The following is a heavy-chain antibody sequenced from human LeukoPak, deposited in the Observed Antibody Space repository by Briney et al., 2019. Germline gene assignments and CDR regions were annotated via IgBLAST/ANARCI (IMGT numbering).Heavy chain of an antibody. CDR3: AKDRRGSGSYYYYYGMDV. CDR2: ISWNSGSI. J-gene: IGHJ6*02. CDR1: GFTFDDYA. D-gene: IGHD3-10*01. V-gene: IGHV3-9*01. Sequence: PGGSLRLSCAASGFTFDDYAMHWVRQAPGKGLEWVSGISWNSGSIGYADSVKGRFTISRDNAKNSLYLQMNSLRAEDTALYYCAKDRRGSGSYYYYYGMDVWGQGTTVTVSS.